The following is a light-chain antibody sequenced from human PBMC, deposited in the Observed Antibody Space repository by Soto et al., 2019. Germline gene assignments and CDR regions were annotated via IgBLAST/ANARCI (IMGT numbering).Light chain of an antibody. Sequence: EIVMTQSAATLCESAGERATLSCRASQSFSSNLAWYQQKPGQAPRLLIYGASNRATGIPARFSGSGSGTDFTPTISSLEPEDFAVYYCQQRSNGPSITFGQGTRLEIK. CDR3: QQRSNGPSIT. J-gene: IGKJ5*01. V-gene: IGKV3-11*01. CDR1: QSFSSN. CDR2: GAS.